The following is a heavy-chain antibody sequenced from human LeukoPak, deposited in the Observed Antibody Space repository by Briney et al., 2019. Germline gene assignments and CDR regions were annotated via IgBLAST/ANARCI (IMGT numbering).Heavy chain of an antibody. Sequence: ASMTVSCKSSGYIFTDHYIHWVRQAPGQGLEWMGYIGPQKGGTSSPQEFRGRVTISRETSMATAYLELTRLTPDDTPVYYCARGGSGRLSKDFDLWGQGPLVTVSS. CDR2: IGPQKGGT. J-gene: IGHJ4*02. CDR3: ARGGSGRLSKDFDL. CDR1: GYIFTDHY. D-gene: IGHD2-15*01. V-gene: IGHV1-2*02.